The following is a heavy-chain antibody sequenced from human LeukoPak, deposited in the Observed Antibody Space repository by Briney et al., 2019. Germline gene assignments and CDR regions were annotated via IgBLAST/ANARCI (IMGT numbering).Heavy chain of an antibody. J-gene: IGHJ6*02. Sequence: GGSLRLSCAASGFTFSSYGMHWVRQAPGKGPEWVAVIWYDGSNKYYADSVKGRFTISRDNSKNTLYLQMNSLRAEDTAVYYCAREDEYSSSSDPYYYYGMDVWGQGTTVTVSS. D-gene: IGHD6-6*01. CDR1: GFTFSSYG. CDR3: AREDEYSSSSDPYYYYGMDV. CDR2: IWYDGSNK. V-gene: IGHV3-33*01.